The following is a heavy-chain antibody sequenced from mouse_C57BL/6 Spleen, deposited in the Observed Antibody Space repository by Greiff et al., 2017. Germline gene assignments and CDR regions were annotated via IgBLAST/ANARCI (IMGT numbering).Heavy chain of an antibody. J-gene: IGHJ1*03. CDR3: ARDNPYYYGSSSWYFDV. CDR2: ISDGGSYT. D-gene: IGHD1-1*01. V-gene: IGHV5-4*01. Sequence: EVQRVESGGGLVKPGGSLKLSCAASGFTFSSYAMSWVRQTPEKRLEWVATISDGGSYTYYPDNVKGRFTISRDNAKNNLYLQMSHLKSEDTAMYYCARDNPYYYGSSSWYFDVWGTGTTVTVSS. CDR1: GFTFSSYA.